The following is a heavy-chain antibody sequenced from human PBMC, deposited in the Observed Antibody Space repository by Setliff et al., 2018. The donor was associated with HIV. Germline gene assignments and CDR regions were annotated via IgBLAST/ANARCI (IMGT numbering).Heavy chain of an antibody. J-gene: IGHJ4*02. V-gene: IGHV7-4-1*02. CDR3: ARDQRLFYFDS. CDR1: GYTLTTFG. Sequence: GASVKVSCKASGYTLTTFGISWVRQAPGQGLEWMGWINTETGNPMYAQGFTGRFVFSLDTSVSTAYLQISSLKAEDTAVYYCARDQRLFYFDSWGQGTLVTVSS. CDR2: INTETGNP.